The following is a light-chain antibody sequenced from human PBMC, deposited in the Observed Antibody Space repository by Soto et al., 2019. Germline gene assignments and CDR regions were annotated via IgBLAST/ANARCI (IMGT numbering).Light chain of an antibody. CDR3: QQYNTHWT. Sequence: DIQMTQSPSTLSVSVGDRVTITCRASQSISSWLAWYQQKPGKAPKLLIYNASSLESGVPSRFSGSGSGTAFTITISRLQHDDFASYYRQQYNTHWTFGQGTKVEIK. CDR1: QSISSW. V-gene: IGKV1-5*03. J-gene: IGKJ1*01. CDR2: NAS.